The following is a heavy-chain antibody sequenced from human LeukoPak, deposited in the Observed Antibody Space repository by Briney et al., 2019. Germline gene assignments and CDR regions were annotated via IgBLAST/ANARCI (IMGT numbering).Heavy chain of an antibody. D-gene: IGHD4/OR15-4a*01. CDR1: GYSFSNYG. Sequence: ASVMVSCKTSGYSFSNYGISWVRQAPGQGLEWMGWISVYNGNTKSAQRVQGRITMTTDTSTSTVYMELRSLRSDDTAVYYCATSPREIIGAYYWGQGTLITVPS. J-gene: IGHJ4*02. V-gene: IGHV1-18*01. CDR2: ISVYNGNT. CDR3: ATSPREIIGAYY.